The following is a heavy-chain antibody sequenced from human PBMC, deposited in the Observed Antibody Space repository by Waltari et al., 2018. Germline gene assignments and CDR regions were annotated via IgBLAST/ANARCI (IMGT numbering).Heavy chain of an antibody. CDR2: ISSSSTTI. CDR3: ASSANWNYNY. J-gene: IGHJ4*02. CDR1: GFTFISYS. Sequence: EVQLVESGGGLVQPGGSLRLSCAASGFTFISYSMNWVRQAPGKGLEWVSYISSSSTTIYYADSVKGRFTISRDNAKNSLFLQMNSLRAEDTAVYYCASSANWNYNYWGQGTLVTVSS. V-gene: IGHV3-48*01. D-gene: IGHD1-7*01.